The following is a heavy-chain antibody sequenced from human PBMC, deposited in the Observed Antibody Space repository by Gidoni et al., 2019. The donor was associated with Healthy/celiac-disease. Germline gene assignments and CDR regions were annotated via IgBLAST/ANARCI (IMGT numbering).Heavy chain of an antibody. Sequence: EVQLVESGGGLVQPGRSLRPSCSASGFIFVDYAMHWVRQAPGKGLEWVSGISWNSGSIGYADSVKGRFTISRDNAKNSLYLQVNSLRAEDTALYYCAKGYNYGWAYYFDYWGQGTLVTVSS. CDR3: AKGYNYGWAYYFDY. V-gene: IGHV3-9*01. CDR1: GFIFVDYA. D-gene: IGHD5-18*01. J-gene: IGHJ4*02. CDR2: ISWNSGSI.